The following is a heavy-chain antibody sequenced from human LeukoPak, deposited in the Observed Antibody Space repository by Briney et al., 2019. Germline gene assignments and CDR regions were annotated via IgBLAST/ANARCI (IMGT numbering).Heavy chain of an antibody. V-gene: IGHV1-46*01. D-gene: IGHD3-10*01. CDR1: GYTFTSYY. CDR3: ARELNYGSGSYYKYYYYYMDV. Sequence: ASVKVSCKASGYTFTSYYMHWVRQAPGQGLEWMGIINPSGGSTSYAQKFQGRVTMTRDMSTSTVYMELSSLRSEDTAVYYCARELNYGSGSYYKYYYYYMDVWGKGTTVTVSS. CDR2: INPSGGST. J-gene: IGHJ6*03.